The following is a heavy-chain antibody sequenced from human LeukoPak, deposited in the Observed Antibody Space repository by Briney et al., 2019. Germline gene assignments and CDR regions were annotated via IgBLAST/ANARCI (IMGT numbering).Heavy chain of an antibody. J-gene: IGHJ6*03. D-gene: IGHD4-17*01. V-gene: IGHV4-34*01. Sequence: PPETLSLTCAVYGGSFSGYYWNWMRQPPGKGLEWIGEINHSGSTNYNPSLKSRVTISVDTSKNQFSLKLSSVTAADTAVYYCARLHPLRRGHYYYYMDVWGKGTTVTVSS. CDR1: GGSFSGYY. CDR3: ARLHPLRRGHYYYYMDV. CDR2: INHSGST.